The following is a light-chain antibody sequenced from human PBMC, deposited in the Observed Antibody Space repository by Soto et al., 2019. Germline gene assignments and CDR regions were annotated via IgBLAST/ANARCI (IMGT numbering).Light chain of an antibody. CDR1: QSISSY. Sequence: DIQMTQSPSSLSASVGDRVTITCRASQSISSYLNWYQQKPGKAPKLLIYAASSLQSGVPSRFSGSGSGTDFTLTISSLQPEDFATYYCQQSYSTSYWTFGQGTKVDIK. CDR3: QQSYSTSYWT. CDR2: AAS. J-gene: IGKJ1*01. V-gene: IGKV1-39*01.